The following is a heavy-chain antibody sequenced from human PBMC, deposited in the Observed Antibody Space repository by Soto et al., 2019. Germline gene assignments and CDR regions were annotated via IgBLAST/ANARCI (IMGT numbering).Heavy chain of an antibody. CDR1: EYTFTDYL. J-gene: IGHJ6*02. Sequence: PGESLKICCKGAEYTFTDYLIGWVRQMGGKGLERMGIIYPGDSDTKYTPSFQGQVTISADKSITTTYLQWSRLKASDPAIYYCAASIFYYGMDVWGQGTTVTVSS. V-gene: IGHV5-51*01. CDR3: AASIFYYGMDV. CDR2: IYPGDSDT.